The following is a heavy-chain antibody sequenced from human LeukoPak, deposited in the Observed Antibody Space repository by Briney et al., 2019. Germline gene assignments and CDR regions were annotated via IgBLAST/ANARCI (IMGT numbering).Heavy chain of an antibody. J-gene: IGHJ6*04. CDR2: IKEDGSEK. CDR1: GFTFTSFW. D-gene: IGHD4-23*01. Sequence: GGSLRLSCAASGFTFTSFWMSWVRQAPGKGLEWVANIKEDGSEKYYVVSVRGRFTISRDDAKNSVYLQMNSLRAEDSAVYYCARDRFGGMDVWGKGTSVTVSS. V-gene: IGHV3-7*01. CDR3: ARDRFGGMDV.